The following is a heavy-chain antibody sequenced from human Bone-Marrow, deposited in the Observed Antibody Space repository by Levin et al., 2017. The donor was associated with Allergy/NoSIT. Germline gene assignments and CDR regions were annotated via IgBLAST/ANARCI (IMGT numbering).Heavy chain of an antibody. V-gene: IGHV4-61*02. CDR1: GGSISSGIYY. D-gene: IGHD4-17*01. CDR3: AREQSVTTTVKWGIYDSYYYIDV. CDR2: ISNSGSA. J-gene: IGHJ6*03. Sequence: SETLSLTCTVSGGSISSGIYYWTWIRQPAGKGLEWIGRISNSGSAMYNPSLNSRVTISLDTSKMQFSLKLNSVTAADTAIYFCAREQSVTTTVKWGIYDSYYYIDVWGKGTTVTVSS.